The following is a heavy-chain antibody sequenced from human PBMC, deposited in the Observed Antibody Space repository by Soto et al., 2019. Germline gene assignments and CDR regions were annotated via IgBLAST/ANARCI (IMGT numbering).Heavy chain of an antibody. J-gene: IGHJ4*02. Sequence: EVQLVESGGGLVKPGGSLRLSCVASGFTFSAHNMNWVRQAPGKGLEWVSSISKDSVYIYYADSVKGRFTISRDNAKDSLFFQMDSLTADDTAMYYCAICSTIGPFDYWGQGILVTVSS. CDR3: AICSTIGPFDY. CDR2: ISKDSVYI. CDR1: GFTFSAHN. D-gene: IGHD2-2*01. V-gene: IGHV3-21*02.